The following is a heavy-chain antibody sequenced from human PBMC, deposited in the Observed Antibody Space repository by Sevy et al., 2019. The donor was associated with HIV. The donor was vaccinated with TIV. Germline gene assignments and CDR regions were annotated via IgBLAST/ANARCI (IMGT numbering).Heavy chain of an antibody. D-gene: IGHD6-13*01. CDR1: GFTFDVND. CDR3: ATSYSSNLHRFDY. V-gene: IGHV3-20*01. CDR2: INWNGGST. Sequence: GGSLRLSCAASGFTFDVNDMSWVRQAPGKGLEWVSAINWNGGSTGYADSVKGRFTISRDNAKNSLYLQMNNLRAEDTALYHCATSYSSNLHRFDYWGQGTLVTVSS. J-gene: IGHJ4*02.